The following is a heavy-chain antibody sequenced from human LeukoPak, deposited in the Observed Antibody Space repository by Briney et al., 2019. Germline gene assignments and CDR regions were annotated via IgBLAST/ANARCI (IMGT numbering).Heavy chain of an antibody. V-gene: IGHV3-48*04. CDR1: GFTFSSYA. Sequence: GGSLRLSCAASGFTFSSYAMSWVRQAPGEGLEWLSYITSSSSAIYYADSVKGRFTISRDNAKNSLYLQMNSLRAEDTAVYYCARGPRYFDYWGQGALVTVSS. CDR2: ITSSSSAI. CDR3: ARGPRYFDY. J-gene: IGHJ4*02.